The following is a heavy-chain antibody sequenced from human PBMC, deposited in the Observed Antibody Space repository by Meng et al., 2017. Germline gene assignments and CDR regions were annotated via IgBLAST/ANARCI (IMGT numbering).Heavy chain of an antibody. J-gene: IGHJ4*02. CDR1: GFTSSSYG. D-gene: IGHD6-6*01. CDR2: IWYDVSNK. V-gene: IGHV3-33*01. Sequence: GGSLRLSCAPSGFTSSSYGMHWVRQAPGKGLEWVAVIWYDVSNKYYADSVKGRFTISRDNSKNTLYLQMNSLRAEDTAVYYCARSGLEQLVTPSFDYWGQGTLVTVSS. CDR3: ARSGLEQLVTPSFDY.